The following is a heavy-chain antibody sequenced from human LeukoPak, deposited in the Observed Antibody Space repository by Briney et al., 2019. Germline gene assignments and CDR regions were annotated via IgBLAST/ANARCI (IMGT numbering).Heavy chain of an antibody. CDR3: ATWAFYHGLDV. Sequence: GGSLRLSCAASGFTFSSYWMSWVRQAPGKGLEWVANIKQDGSEKYYVDSVRGRFTISRDNGKNSLYLQMNSLRSEDTALYYCATWAFYHGLDVWGQGTTVTVSS. CDR2: IKQDGSEK. J-gene: IGHJ6*02. CDR1: GFTFSSYW. D-gene: IGHD1-26*01. V-gene: IGHV3-7*03.